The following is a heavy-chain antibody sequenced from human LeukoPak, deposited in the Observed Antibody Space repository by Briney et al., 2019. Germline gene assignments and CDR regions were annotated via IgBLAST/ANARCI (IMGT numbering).Heavy chain of an antibody. CDR3: AREAGYCSSTSCYSYRDMDV. Sequence: GGSLRLSCAASGFTFSIYWMSWVRQAPGKGVERVATIKQDGSEKNYVDSVKGRFTISRDNAKNTLYLQMNSLRAEDTAVYYCAREAGYCSSTSCYSYRDMDVWGKGTTVTVSS. CDR2: IKQDGSEK. J-gene: IGHJ6*03. D-gene: IGHD2-2*01. V-gene: IGHV3-7*01. CDR1: GFTFSIYW.